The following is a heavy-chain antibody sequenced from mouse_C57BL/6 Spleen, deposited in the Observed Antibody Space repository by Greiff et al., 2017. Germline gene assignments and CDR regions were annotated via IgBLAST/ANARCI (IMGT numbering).Heavy chain of an antibody. CDR2: IDPENGDT. D-gene: IGHD2-1*01. J-gene: IGHJ3*01. CDR1: GFNIKDDY. V-gene: IGHV14-4*01. Sequence: EVQLVESGAELVRPGASVKLSCTASGFNIKDDYMHWVKQRPEQGLEWIGWIDPENGDTEYASKFQGKATITADTSSNTAYLQLSSLTSEDTAVYYCTNPVYYGNYGFAYWGQGTLVTVSA. CDR3: TNPVYYGNYGFAY.